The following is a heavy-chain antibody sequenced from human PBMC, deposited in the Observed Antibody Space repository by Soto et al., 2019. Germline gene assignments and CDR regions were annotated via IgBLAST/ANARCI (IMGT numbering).Heavy chain of an antibody. CDR2: IYYSGST. Sequence: PSETLSLTCTVSGGSISSGGYYWSWIRRHPGKGLEWIGYIYYSGSTYYNPSLKSRVTISVDTSKNQFSLKLSSVTAANTAVYYCARVMPXKGVVVPAATYDNWFDPWGQGTLVTVSS. D-gene: IGHD2-2*01. CDR3: ARVMPXKGVVVPAATYDNWFDP. J-gene: IGHJ5*02. V-gene: IGHV4-31*03. CDR1: GGSISSGGYY.